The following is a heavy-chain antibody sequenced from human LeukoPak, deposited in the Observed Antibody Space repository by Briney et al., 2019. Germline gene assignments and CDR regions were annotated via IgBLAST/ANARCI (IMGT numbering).Heavy chain of an antibody. V-gene: IGHV3-53*05. D-gene: IGHD7-27*01. J-gene: IGHJ4*02. CDR1: GFTVINNY. CDR2: VYSGDGGT. CDR3: ARVNWVIDY. Sequence: PGGSLRLSCAASGFTVINNYMSWVRQAPGKGLECVSVVYSGDGGTYYARSVKGRFTISRDDSKNTLYLQMNSLRAEDTAVYYCARVNWVIDYWGQGTLVTVSS.